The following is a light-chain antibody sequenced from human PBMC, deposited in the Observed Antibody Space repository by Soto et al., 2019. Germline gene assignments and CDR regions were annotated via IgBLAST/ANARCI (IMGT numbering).Light chain of an antibody. J-gene: IGKJ1*01. CDR3: QQSYSTPEM. V-gene: IGKV1-39*01. CDR2: AAS. CDR1: QSMSSY. Sequence: DIQMTQSQSSLSASVGDRVTITFRPSQSMSSYLNWYQQKAGEAPKLLIYAASSLQSGVPPRFSGSGSGTDFTLTISSLQPEDIATYYCQQSYSTPEMFGQGTKVDIK.